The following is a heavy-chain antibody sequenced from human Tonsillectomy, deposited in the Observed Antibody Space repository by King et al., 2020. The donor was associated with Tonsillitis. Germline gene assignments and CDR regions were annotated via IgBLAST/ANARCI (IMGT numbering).Heavy chain of an antibody. Sequence: VQLQESGPGLVKPSETLSLTCAVSGYSISSGYYWGWIRQPPGKGLEWIGSIYHSGSTYYNPSLKSRVTISVDTSKNQFSLKLSSVTAADTAVYYCARGQNSVSYIYYFDYWGQGTLVTVSS. J-gene: IGHJ4*02. V-gene: IGHV4-38-2*01. CDR1: GYSISSGYY. D-gene: IGHD1-26*01. CDR2: IYHSGST. CDR3: ARGQNSVSYIYYFDY.